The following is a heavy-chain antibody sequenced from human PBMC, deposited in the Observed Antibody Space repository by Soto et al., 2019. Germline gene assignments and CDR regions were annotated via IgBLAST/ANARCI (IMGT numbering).Heavy chain of an antibody. V-gene: IGHV3-13*01. CDR1: GFTFSSYD. CDR3: ARGRADDSSGYYSSGYWYFDL. J-gene: IGHJ2*01. Sequence: EVQLVESGGGLVQPGGSLRLSCAASGFTFSSYDMHWVRQATGKGLEWVSAIGTAGDTYYPGSVKGRFTISRENAKNSLYLQKNSLRAGGTAVYLFARGRADDSSGYYSSGYWYFDLWGRGTLVTVSS. CDR2: IGTAGDT. D-gene: IGHD3-22*01.